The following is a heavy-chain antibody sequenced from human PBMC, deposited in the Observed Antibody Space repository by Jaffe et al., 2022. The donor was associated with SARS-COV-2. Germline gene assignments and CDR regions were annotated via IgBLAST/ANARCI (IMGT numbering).Heavy chain of an antibody. J-gene: IGHJ4*02. CDR2: INTNTGNP. CDR3: ARDLSSRRITMVRGILGY. D-gene: IGHD3-10*01. Sequence: QVELVQSGSELKKPGASVKVSCKTSGYTFNNFVINWVRQAPGQGLEWMGSINTNTGNPTYAQGFTGRFVFSLDTSVDTAYLQISGLKAEDTATYYCARDLSSRRITMVRGILGYWGQGTLVSVSS. CDR1: GYTFNNFV. V-gene: IGHV7-4-1*02.